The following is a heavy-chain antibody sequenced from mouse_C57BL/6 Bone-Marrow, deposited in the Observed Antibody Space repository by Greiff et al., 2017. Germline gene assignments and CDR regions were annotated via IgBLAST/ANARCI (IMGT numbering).Heavy chain of an antibody. D-gene: IGHD2-4*01. CDR1: GYSFTDYN. Sequence: VHVKQSGPELVKPGASVKISCKASGYSFTDYNMNWVKQSNGKSLEWIGVINPNYGTTSYNQKFKGKATLTVDQSSSKAYMQLNSLTSEDSAVYYCARGRVYYDYDGTMDYWGQGTSVTVSS. CDR3: ARGRVYYDYDGTMDY. J-gene: IGHJ4*01. V-gene: IGHV1-39*01. CDR2: INPNYGTT.